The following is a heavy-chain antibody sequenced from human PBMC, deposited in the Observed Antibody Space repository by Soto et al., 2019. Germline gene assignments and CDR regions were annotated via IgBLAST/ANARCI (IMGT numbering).Heavy chain of an antibody. CDR1: EITFSNYY. CDR3: VGTHDSLDY. D-gene: IGHD7-27*01. V-gene: IGHV3-21*06. CDR2: IASNGQT. J-gene: IGHJ4*02. Sequence: AGGSLRLSCAASEITFSNYYMNWIRQAPGKGLEWVSSIASNGQTFYTDSVKGRFTISRDNAKNSLYLQMNSLRVEDTALYYCVGTHDSLDYWGQGTLVTAPQ.